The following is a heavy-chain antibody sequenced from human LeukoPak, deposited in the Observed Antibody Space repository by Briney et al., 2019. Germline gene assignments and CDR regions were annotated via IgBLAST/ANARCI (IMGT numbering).Heavy chain of an antibody. D-gene: IGHD6-13*01. J-gene: IGHJ4*02. Sequence: SETLSLTCTVSGGSISSYYWSWIRQPPGKGLEWLGYIYYSGSTNYNPSLKSRVTISVDTSKNQFSLKLSSVTAADTAVYYCASSGIAAAGADHWGQGTLVTVSS. CDR2: IYYSGST. V-gene: IGHV4-59*01. CDR3: ASSGIAAAGADH. CDR1: GGSISSYY.